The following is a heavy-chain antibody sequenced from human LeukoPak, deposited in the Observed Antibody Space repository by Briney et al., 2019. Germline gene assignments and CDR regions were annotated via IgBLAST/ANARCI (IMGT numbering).Heavy chain of an antibody. CDR3: ARSHWGPFGSRIANWFDP. CDR2: IYYSGST. D-gene: IGHD7-27*01. Sequence: SETLSLTCTVSGGSISSSSYYWGWIRQPPGKGLEWIGSIYYSGSTYYNPSLKSRVTISVDTSKNQFSLKLKSVTAADTAVYYCARSHWGPFGSRIANWFDPWGQGTLVTVSS. V-gene: IGHV4-39*07. J-gene: IGHJ5*02. CDR1: GGSISSSSYY.